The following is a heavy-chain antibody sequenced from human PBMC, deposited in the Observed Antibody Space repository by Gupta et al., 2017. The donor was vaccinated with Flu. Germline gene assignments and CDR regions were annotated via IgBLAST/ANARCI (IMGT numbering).Heavy chain of an antibody. V-gene: IGHV3-74*01. CDR1: W. CDR2: IKSDGSNS. Sequence: WMHWVRQAPGKGLVWVSRIKSDGSNSNYANSVKGRFTISRDNAKNTRYLQMNSLRVEDTAVYYCARDHFDDGGKTKGMDVWGHGTTVTVSS. D-gene: IGHD3-9*01. J-gene: IGHJ6*02. CDR3: ARDHFDDGGKTKGMDV.